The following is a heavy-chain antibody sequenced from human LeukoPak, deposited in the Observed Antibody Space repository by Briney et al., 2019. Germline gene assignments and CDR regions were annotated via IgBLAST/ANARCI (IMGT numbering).Heavy chain of an antibody. D-gene: IGHD4-17*01. Sequence: GGSLRLSCAVSGFTLSNAWMKWVRQAPGKGLEWVGRSKSKADGGTTDYAAPVKGRFTISRDDSKNTLFLQMNSLKTEDTAVYFCAREEFSDYVPFFDYWGQGTLVTVSS. J-gene: IGHJ4*02. CDR3: AREEFSDYVPFFDY. V-gene: IGHV3-15*01. CDR2: SKSKADGGTT. CDR1: GFTLSNAW.